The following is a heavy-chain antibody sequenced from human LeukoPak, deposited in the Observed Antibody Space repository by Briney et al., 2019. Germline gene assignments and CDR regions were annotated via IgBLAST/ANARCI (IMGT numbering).Heavy chain of an antibody. Sequence: GESLKIPCKGSGYSFTTHWIGWVRQMPGKGLEWMGIISPGDSDTRYSPSFQGQVTISVDKSISTAYVQWSSLQASDTAMYFCARQGGSYQPFDYWGQGTLVTVSS. CDR3: ARQGGSYQPFDY. CDR1: GYSFTTHW. CDR2: ISPGDSDT. V-gene: IGHV5-51*01. J-gene: IGHJ4*02. D-gene: IGHD1-26*01.